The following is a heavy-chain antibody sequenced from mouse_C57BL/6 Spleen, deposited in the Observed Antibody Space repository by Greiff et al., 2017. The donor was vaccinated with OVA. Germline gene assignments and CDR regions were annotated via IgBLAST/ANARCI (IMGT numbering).Heavy chain of an antibody. V-gene: IGHV1-52*01. CDR1: GYTFTSYW. D-gene: IGHD2-5*01. CDR3: ARRGYSNSYYAMDY. J-gene: IGHJ4*01. CDR2: IDPSDSET. Sequence: VQLQQPGAELVRPGSSVKLSCKASGYTFTSYWMHWVKQRPIQGLEWIGNIDPSDSETHYNQKFKDKATLTVDKSSSTAYMQLSSLTSEDSAVYYCARRGYSNSYYAMDYWGQGTSVTVSS.